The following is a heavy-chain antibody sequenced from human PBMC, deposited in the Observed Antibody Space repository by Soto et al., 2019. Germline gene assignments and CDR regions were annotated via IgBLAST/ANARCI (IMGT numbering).Heavy chain of an antibody. J-gene: IGHJ4*02. CDR3: SHGYYQYFES. CDR2: IRSKTDGGTT. CDR1: GVTLTNVL. Sequence: GGSLRLSCAVSGVTLTNVLMNWVRQAPGEGPEWVGRIRSKTDGGTTDYAAPVRGRFTISRDDSENTLYLQMNSLKTEDTAVYYCSHGYYQYFESWGQGTLVTVSS. V-gene: IGHV3-15*07. D-gene: IGHD5-18*01.